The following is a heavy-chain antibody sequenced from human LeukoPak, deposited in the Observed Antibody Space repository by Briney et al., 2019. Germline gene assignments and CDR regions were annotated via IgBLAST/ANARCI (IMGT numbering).Heavy chain of an antibody. J-gene: IGHJ4*02. D-gene: IGHD1-26*01. V-gene: IGHV3-30*03. CDR2: ISYDGSNK. CDR1: GFTFSSYG. CDR3: ARDRVQGGSWAFDY. Sequence: GGSLRLSCAASGFTFSSYGMHWVRQAPGKGLEWVAVISYDGSNKYYADSVKGRFTISRDNAKNSLYLQMNSLRAEDTAVYYCARDRVQGGSWAFDYWGQGTLVTVSS.